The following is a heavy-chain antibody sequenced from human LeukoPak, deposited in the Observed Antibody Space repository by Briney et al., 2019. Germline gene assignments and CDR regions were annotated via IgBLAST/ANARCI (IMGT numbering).Heavy chain of an antibody. Sequence: SETLSLTCGVSGYSISSGYYWGWIRQSPGKGLEWIGSIFHSGKTYYNLSLKSRVTISVDTSKNQFSLKLSSVTAADTAVYYCARGDIPDFWGHGTLVTVSS. CDR3: ARGDIPDF. CDR2: IFHSGKT. J-gene: IGHJ5*01. V-gene: IGHV4-38-2*01. D-gene: IGHD2-21*01. CDR1: GYSISSGYY.